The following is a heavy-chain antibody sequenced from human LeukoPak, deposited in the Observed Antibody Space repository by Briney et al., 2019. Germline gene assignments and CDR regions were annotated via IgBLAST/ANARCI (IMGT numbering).Heavy chain of an antibody. CDR3: ARGANFWCSGGSRTKCNWFDP. J-gene: IGHJ5*02. V-gene: IGHV4-61*02. Sequence: SETLSLTCTVSGDSISSGDYYWSWIRQPAGKGLEWIGRISSSGSTNYNPSLKSRVTISVDTSKNQFSLKLSSVTAADTAVYYCARGANFWCSGGSRTKCNWFDPWGQGTLVTVSS. CDR2: ISSSGST. CDR1: GDSISSGDYY. D-gene: IGHD2-15*01.